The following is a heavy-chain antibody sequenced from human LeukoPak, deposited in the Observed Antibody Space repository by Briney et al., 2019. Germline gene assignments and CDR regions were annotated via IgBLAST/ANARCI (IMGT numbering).Heavy chain of an antibody. Sequence: SETLSLTCTVSRGSISSYYWSWIRQPAGKGLEWIGRIYTSGSTNYNPSLKSRVTMSVDTSKNQFSLKLSSVTAADTAVYYCARDGSPSGSYYDVYYFDYWGQGTLVTVSS. CDR3: ARDGSPSGSYYDVYYFDY. D-gene: IGHD1-26*01. CDR2: IYTSGST. J-gene: IGHJ4*02. V-gene: IGHV4-4*07. CDR1: RGSISSYY.